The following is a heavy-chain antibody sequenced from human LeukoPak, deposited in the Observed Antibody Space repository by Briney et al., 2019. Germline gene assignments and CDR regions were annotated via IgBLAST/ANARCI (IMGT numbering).Heavy chain of an antibody. CDR2: IKQDGSEK. J-gene: IGHJ4*02. Sequence: GGSLRLSCEASGFPFSPYWMSWVRQAPGKGLEWVANIKQDGSEKNYVDSVKGRFTISRDNAENSLFLQMNSLRVEDTAVYYCAREWQGGIAAAGTRIEGDYWGQGTLVAVSS. V-gene: IGHV3-7*01. D-gene: IGHD6-13*01. CDR3: AREWQGGIAAAGTRIEGDY. CDR1: GFPFSPYW.